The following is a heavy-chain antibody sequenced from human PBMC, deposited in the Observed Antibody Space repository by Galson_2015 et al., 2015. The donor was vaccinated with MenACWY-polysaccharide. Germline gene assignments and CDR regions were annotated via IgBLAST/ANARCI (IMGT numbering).Heavy chain of an antibody. CDR3: ARRHSVITASYAFEI. Sequence: QSGAEVKKPGESLKISCKASGFIFTSYWIDWVRQMPGEGLEWMGTIYPRDSDTRYSPSFQGQVTISADKSISTAYLQWSSLKASDTAMYYCARRHSVITASYAFEIWGQGTMVTVSS. CDR2: IYPRDSDT. D-gene: IGHD3-22*01. CDR1: GFIFTSYW. V-gene: IGHV5-51*03. J-gene: IGHJ3*02.